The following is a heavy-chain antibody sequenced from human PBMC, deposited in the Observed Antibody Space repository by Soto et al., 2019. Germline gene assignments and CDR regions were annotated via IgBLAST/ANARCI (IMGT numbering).Heavy chain of an antibody. V-gene: IGHV5-10-1*01. CDR3: ALTVTTLYYYGMDV. D-gene: IGHD4-4*01. CDR2: IDPSDSYT. J-gene: IGHJ6*02. Sequence: GESLKISCKGSGYSFTSYWISWVRQMPGKGLEWMGRIDPSDSYTNYSPSFQGHVTISADKSISTAYLQWSSLKASDTAMYYCALTVTTLYYYGMDVWGQGTTVTVSS. CDR1: GYSFTSYW.